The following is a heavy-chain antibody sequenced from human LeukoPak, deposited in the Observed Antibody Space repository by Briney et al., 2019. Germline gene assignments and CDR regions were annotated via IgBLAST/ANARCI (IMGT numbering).Heavy chain of an antibody. V-gene: IGHV3-21*01. CDR2: ISSSSSYI. CDR1: GFTFGDYA. J-gene: IGHJ6*02. CDR3: ARDRYCTNGVCSSYYYYGMDV. Sequence: PGGSLRLSCTASGFTFGDYAMNWFRQAPGKGLEWVSSISSSSSYIYYADSVKGRFTISRDNAKNSLYLQMNSLRAEDTAVYYCARDRYCTNGVCSSYYYYGMDVWGQGTTVTVSS. D-gene: IGHD2-8*01.